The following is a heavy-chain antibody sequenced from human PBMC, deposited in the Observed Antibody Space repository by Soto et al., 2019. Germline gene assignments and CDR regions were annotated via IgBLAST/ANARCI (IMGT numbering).Heavy chain of an antibody. CDR3: AHRGGIAVLDY. V-gene: IGHV2-5*02. Sequence: QLTLKESGPTLVKPTQTLTLTCPFSGFSLSTSGVGVGWIRQPPGKALEWLALIYWDAAKRYSPSLKSRLTIPKDTSNNQFVLTMTTMDPVDTATYYCAHRGGIAVLDYWGQGTLVTVSS. CDR2: IYWDAAK. CDR1: GFSLSTSGVG. J-gene: IGHJ4*02. D-gene: IGHD6-19*01.